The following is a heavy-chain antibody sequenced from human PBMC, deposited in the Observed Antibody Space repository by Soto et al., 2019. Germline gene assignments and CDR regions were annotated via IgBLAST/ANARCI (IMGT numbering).Heavy chain of an antibody. CDR3: ARNSVHCSGGTCYDQYYFDY. V-gene: IGHV2-5*02. D-gene: IGHD2-15*01. J-gene: IGHJ4*02. CDR1: GFSLTTIGVG. Sequence: GSGPTLVNPPQTLTLTCTFSGFSLTTIGVGVGWIRQPPGKALEWLALIYWDDDKRYSPSLKSRLTITKDTSKNQVVLTLANMDPVDTATYYCARNSVHCSGGTCYDQYYFDYWGQGTLVTVSS. CDR2: IYWDDDK.